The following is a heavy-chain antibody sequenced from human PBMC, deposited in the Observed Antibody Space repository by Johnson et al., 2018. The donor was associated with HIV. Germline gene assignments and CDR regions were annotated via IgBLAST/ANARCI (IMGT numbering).Heavy chain of an antibody. D-gene: IGHD6-6*01. CDR1: GFTFNRYG. Sequence: QVQLVESGGGVVQPGRSLRVSCAASGFTFNRYGMHWVRQAPGKGLEWVALISYDGTDTYYADSVKGRFSISRDNSKNTLYLQMNSPRAEDTAVFYCARDRAEYSTWLDAFDIWGQGTMVTVSS. J-gene: IGHJ3*02. CDR3: ARDRAEYSTWLDAFDI. CDR2: ISYDGTDT. V-gene: IGHV3-30*03.